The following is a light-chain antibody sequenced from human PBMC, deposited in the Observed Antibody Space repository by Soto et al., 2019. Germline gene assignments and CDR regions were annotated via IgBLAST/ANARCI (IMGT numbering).Light chain of an antibody. J-gene: IGLJ2*01. V-gene: IGLV2-14*01. Sequence: QSVLTQPASVSGSPGQSITISCTGTSSDIGGYDYVSWYQQHPGKAPKLMIYDVRSRPSGVSNRFSGSKSGNTASLTISGLQAEDEADYYCTSYTTSNTLVAFGGGTQLTVL. CDR2: DVR. CDR3: TSYTTSNTLVA. CDR1: SSDIGGYDY.